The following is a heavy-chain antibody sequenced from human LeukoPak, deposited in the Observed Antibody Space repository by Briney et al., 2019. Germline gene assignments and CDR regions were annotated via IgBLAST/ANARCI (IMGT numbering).Heavy chain of an antibody. CDR2: IIPIFGTA. J-gene: IGHJ4*02. CDR1: GYTFTSYA. CDR3: ARKAVAGTNFDY. D-gene: IGHD6-19*01. Sequence: SVKVSCKASGYTFTSYAISWVRQAPGQGLEWMGGIIPIFGTANYAQKFQGRVTITADESTSTAYMELSSLRSEDTAVYYCARKAVAGTNFDYWGQGTLVTVSS. V-gene: IGHV1-69*13.